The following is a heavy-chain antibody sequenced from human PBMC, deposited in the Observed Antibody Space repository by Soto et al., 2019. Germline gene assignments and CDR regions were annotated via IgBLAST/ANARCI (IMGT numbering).Heavy chain of an antibody. CDR2: ISNDGSST. Sequence: GGSLRLSCAASGFPFGDNWMHWVRQAPGKGLVWVSRISNDGSSTTYADSVRGRFTVSRDNAKNTLYLQMNSLRAEDTAVYYCARDSYSSGTHWGHRTLVTVSS. CDR1: GFPFGDNW. J-gene: IGHJ4*01. V-gene: IGHV3-74*01. D-gene: IGHD3-10*01. CDR3: ARDSYSSGTH.